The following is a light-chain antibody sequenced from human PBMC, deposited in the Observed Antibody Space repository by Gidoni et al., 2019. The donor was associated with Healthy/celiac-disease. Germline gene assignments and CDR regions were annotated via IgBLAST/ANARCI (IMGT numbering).Light chain of an antibody. Sequence: DIQMTQSPSSLSASVGDRVTITCRASQSISSYLNWYQQKPGKAPKLLIYAASSLQSGVPSRFSGCGSGTDFTLTISSLQPEDFATYYCQQNYSTTFXPXTKVDI. CDR2: AAS. CDR1: QSISSY. J-gene: IGKJ3*01. V-gene: IGKV1-39*01. CDR3: QQNYSTT.